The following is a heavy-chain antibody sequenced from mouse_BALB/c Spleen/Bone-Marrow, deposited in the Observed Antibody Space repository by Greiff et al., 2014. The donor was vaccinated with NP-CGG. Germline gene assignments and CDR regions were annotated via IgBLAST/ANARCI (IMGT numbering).Heavy chain of an antibody. D-gene: IGHD2-10*01. CDR3: ARSQAYYGNYFDH. J-gene: IGHJ2*01. Sequence: DVMLVESGGGLVQPGGSLKLSCAASGFTFSSYGMSWVRQTPDKRLELVATINSNGGSTYYPDSVKGRFTISRDNAKNTLYLQMSSLKSEDTAMYYCARSQAYYGNYFDHWGQGTTLTVSS. CDR1: GFTFSSYG. V-gene: IGHV5-6-3*01. CDR2: INSNGGST.